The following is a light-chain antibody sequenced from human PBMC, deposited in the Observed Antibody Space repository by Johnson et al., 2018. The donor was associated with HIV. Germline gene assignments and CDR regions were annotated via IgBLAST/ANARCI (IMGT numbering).Light chain of an antibody. J-gene: IGLJ1*01. CDR2: EDN. Sequence: QSLLTQPPSMSAAPGQKVTISCSGSSSNIGKNYVSWYQHLPGTAPKLLIYEDNKRPSGIPDRFSGSKSATSATLGITGLQTGDEADYYCGTWDSSLSAGIFGPGTKVTVL. CDR1: SSNIGKNY. V-gene: IGLV1-51*02. CDR3: GTWDSSLSAGI.